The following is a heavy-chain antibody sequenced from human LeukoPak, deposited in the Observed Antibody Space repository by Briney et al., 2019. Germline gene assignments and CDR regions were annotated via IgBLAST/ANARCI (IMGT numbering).Heavy chain of an antibody. CDR1: GFTFSSYW. CDR3: ARDKRRDYFDY. CDR2: IKQDGSEK. D-gene: IGHD5-24*01. J-gene: IGHJ4*02. V-gene: IGHV3-7*01. Sequence: GGSLRLSCAASGFTFSSYWMSWVRQAPGKGLEWVANIKQDGSEKYYVDSVKGRFTITRDNAKNPLYLQMNSLRAEDTAVYYCARDKRRDYFDYWGQGTLVTDSS.